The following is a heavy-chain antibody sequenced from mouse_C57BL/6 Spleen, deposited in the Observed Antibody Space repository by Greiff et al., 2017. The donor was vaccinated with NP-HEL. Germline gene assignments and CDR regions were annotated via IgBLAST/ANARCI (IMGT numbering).Heavy chain of an antibody. V-gene: IGHV1-26*01. D-gene: IGHD3-3*01. CDR3: ARWGWTGNYFDY. J-gene: IGHJ2*01. CDR1: GYTFTDYY. Sequence: EVQLQQSGPELVKPGASVKISCKASGYTFTDYYMNWVKQSHGKSLEWIGDINPNNGGTSYNQKFKGKATLTVDKSSSTAYMELRSLTSEDSAVYYCARWGWTGNYFDYWGQGTTLTVSS. CDR2: INPNNGGT.